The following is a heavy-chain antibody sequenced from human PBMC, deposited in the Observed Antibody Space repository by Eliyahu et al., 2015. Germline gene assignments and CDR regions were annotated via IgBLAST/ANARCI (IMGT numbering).Heavy chain of an antibody. J-gene: IGHJ3*02. CDR3: ARTMSAVIGAFDI. CDR1: GYTFTTYW. D-gene: IGHD2-21*01. CDR2: IYPGDSDT. V-gene: IGHV5-51*01. Sequence: EVQLVQSGAEVKKPGDSLKISCQGSGYTFTTYWIAWVRQMPGKGLEWMGIIYPGDSDTRYSPSSQGQVTISADRSISTAYLQWSSLRASDTAMYYCARTMSAVIGAFDIWGQGTLLTVSS.